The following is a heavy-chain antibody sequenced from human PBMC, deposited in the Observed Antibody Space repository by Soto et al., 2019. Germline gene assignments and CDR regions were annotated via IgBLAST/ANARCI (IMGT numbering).Heavy chain of an antibody. J-gene: IGHJ4*02. Sequence: SETLSLTCTVSAGSINNYYWSWIRQPPGKGLEWIGYIYYSGSTNYNPSLKSRVTISVDTSKNEFSLNLYSVTTADTAVYYCARGPPYDLWSGYHLDYWGQGALVTVSS. CDR2: IYYSGST. V-gene: IGHV4-59*01. D-gene: IGHD3-3*01. CDR1: AGSINNYY. CDR3: ARGPPYDLWSGYHLDY.